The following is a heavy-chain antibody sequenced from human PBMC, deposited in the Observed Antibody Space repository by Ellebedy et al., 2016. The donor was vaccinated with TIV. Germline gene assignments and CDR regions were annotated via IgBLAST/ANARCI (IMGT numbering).Heavy chain of an antibody. J-gene: IGHJ4*02. CDR1: GFTFRTYA. Sequence: GGSLRLXXAASGFTFRTYAMTWVRQAPGKGLEWVSVISGNGGSAYYADSVKGRFTISRDNSKNTLYLQMNSLRAEDTAVYFCASGTFSSGSGRALDYWGQGALVTVSS. D-gene: IGHD3-10*01. CDR2: ISGNGGSA. CDR3: ASGTFSSGSGRALDY. V-gene: IGHV3-23*01.